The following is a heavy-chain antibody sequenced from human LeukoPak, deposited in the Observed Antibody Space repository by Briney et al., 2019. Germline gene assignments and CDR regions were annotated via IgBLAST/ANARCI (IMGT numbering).Heavy chain of an antibody. J-gene: IGHJ6*02. CDR1: GGSISHYY. V-gene: IGHV4-59*01. CDR3: AREDPQTKVPEGMDI. CDR2: IYYSGTT. Sequence: PSETLSLTCTVSGGSISHYYWSWIRQPPGKGLEWIGYIYYSGTTNYNPSLKSRVTTSVDTSKNQFSLKLNSVTAADTAVYYCAREDPQTKVPEGMDIWGQGTTVTVSS. D-gene: IGHD4/OR15-4a*01.